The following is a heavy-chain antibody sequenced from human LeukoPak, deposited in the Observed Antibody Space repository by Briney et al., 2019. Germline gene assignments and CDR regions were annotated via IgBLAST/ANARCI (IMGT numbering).Heavy chain of an antibody. J-gene: IGHJ4*02. CDR2: IYYSGST. V-gene: IGHV4-38-2*02. CDR3: ARAIYDSSGYYHQFYY. CDR1: GYSISSGYY. D-gene: IGHD3-22*01. Sequence: SETLSLTCTVSGYSISSGYYWGWIRQPPGQGLQWIGSIYYSGSTYYNPSLKSRVTISVDTSKNQFSLKLSSVTAADTAVYYCARAIYDSSGYYHQFYYWGQGTLVTVSS.